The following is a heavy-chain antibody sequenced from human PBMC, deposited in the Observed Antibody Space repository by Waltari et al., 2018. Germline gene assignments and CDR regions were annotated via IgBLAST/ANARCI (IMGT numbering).Heavy chain of an antibody. V-gene: IGHV3-74*01. CDR1: GFTFSSYW. J-gene: IGHJ4*02. Sequence: EVQLVESGGGLVQPGGSLRLSCAASGFTFSSYWMHWVRQAPGRGLVWVSLINSDGSSTSYADSVKGRFTISRDNAKNTLYLQMNSLRAEDTAVYYCARSTTWGSSRGIGYFDYWGQGTLVTVSS. CDR3: ARSTTWGSSRGIGYFDY. D-gene: IGHD6-13*01. CDR2: INSDGSST.